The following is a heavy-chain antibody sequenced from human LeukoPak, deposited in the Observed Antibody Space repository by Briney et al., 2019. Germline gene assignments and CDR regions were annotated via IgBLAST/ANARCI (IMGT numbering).Heavy chain of an antibody. CDR2: IYTSGST. Sequence: SETLSLTCTVSGGSFSIYYWSCIRQPAGKGLERIGRIYTSGSTNYNPSLKSRVTMSVDTSKNQFSLNLNSVTAADTAVYYCARGPTTVTRAFDYWGQGTLVTVSS. CDR3: ARGPTTVTRAFDY. CDR1: GGSFSIYY. D-gene: IGHD4-17*01. V-gene: IGHV4-4*07. J-gene: IGHJ4*02.